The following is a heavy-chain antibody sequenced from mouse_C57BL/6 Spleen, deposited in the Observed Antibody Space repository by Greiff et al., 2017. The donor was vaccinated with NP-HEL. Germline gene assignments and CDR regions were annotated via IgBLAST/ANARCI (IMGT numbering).Heavy chain of an antibody. V-gene: IGHV1-80*01. CDR1: GYAFSSYW. CDR3: ARGAVVGYYYAMDY. D-gene: IGHD1-1*01. Sequence: QVQLQQSGAELVKPGASVKISCKASGYAFSSYWMNWVKQRPGKGLEWIGQIYPGDGDTNYNGKFKGKATLTADKSSSTAYMQLSSLTSEDSAVYFCARGAVVGYYYAMDYWGQGTSVTVSS. J-gene: IGHJ4*01. CDR2: IYPGDGDT.